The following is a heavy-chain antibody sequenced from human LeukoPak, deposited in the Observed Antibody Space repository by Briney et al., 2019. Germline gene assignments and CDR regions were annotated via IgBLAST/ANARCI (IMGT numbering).Heavy chain of an antibody. CDR3: VKGKRGYSYGATVEY. Sequence: GGSLRLSCAASGFTFSSYAMSWVRQAPGKGLEWVSAISGSCGSTYYADSVKGRFTISRENSKNTLYLQMNSLRAEDTAVYYCVKGKRGYSYGATVEYWGQGTLVTVSS. CDR1: GFTFSSYA. V-gene: IGHV3-23*01. J-gene: IGHJ4*02. CDR2: ISGSCGST. D-gene: IGHD5-18*01.